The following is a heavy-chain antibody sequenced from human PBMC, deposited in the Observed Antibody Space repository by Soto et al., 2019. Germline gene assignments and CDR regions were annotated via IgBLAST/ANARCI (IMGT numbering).Heavy chain of an antibody. J-gene: IGHJ6*02. CDR2: VSGSGSST. Sequence: PGGSLRLSCAASGFTFNNYAMSWVRQAPGKGLEWVSAVSGSGSSTYYADSVKGQFTISRDNSKNTLYLQMNSLRAEDTAVYYCAKMDKRGYYYYGMDVWGQGTTVTVSS. D-gene: IGHD2-2*03. CDR3: AKMDKRGYYYYGMDV. CDR1: GFTFNNYA. V-gene: IGHV3-23*01.